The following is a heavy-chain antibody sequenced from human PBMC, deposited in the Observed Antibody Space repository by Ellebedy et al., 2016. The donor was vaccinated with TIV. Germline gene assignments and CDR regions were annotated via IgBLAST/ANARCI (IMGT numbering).Heavy chain of an antibody. CDR1: GFTFSDYA. CDR3: ARLMEVATVVYYYGMDV. J-gene: IGHJ6*02. V-gene: IGHV3-30-3*01. CDR2: MSYNGGDK. D-gene: IGHD5-24*01. Sequence: GGSLRLXCAASGFTFSDYAMHWVRQAPGKGLEWVAVMSYNGGDKYHADFVQGRFTISRDNSRNTLYLQMNSLRGEHTAVYYCARLMEVATVVYYYGMDVWGQGTTVTVSS.